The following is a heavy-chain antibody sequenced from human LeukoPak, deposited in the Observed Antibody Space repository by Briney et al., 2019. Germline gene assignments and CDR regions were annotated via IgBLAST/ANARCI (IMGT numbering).Heavy chain of an antibody. CDR1: GYTLTELS. CDR3: ATGHTDYYYYGMDV. Sequence: ASVKVSCKVSGYTLTELSMHWVRQAPGKGLEWMGGFDPEDGETIYAQKFQGRVTMTEDTSTDTAYMELSSLRSEDTAVYYCATGHTDYYYYGMDVWGQGTTVTVSS. V-gene: IGHV1-24*01. D-gene: IGHD2-8*02. J-gene: IGHJ6*02. CDR2: FDPEDGET.